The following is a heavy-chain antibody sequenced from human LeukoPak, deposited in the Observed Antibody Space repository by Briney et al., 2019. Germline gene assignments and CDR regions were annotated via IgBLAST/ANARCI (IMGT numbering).Heavy chain of an antibody. CDR3: ARTPRTDYYGSGSPYYYGMEV. J-gene: IGHJ6*02. CDR2: ISAYNGNT. D-gene: IGHD3-10*01. Sequence: ASVKVSCKASGYTFTSYGISWVRQAPGQGLEWMGWISAYNGNTNYAQKLQGRVTMTTDTSTSTAYMELRSLRSDDTAVYYCARTPRTDYYGSGSPYYYGMEVWGQGTTVTVSS. V-gene: IGHV1-18*01. CDR1: GYTFTSYG.